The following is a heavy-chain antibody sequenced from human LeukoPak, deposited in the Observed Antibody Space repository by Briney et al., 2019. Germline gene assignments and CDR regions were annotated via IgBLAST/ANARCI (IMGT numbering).Heavy chain of an antibody. V-gene: IGHV4-38-2*02. CDR3: ARVRPGYYYYMDV. CDR1: GYSISSGYY. D-gene: IGHD3-10*01. CDR2: IYHSGST. J-gene: IGHJ6*03. Sequence: SETLSLTCTVSGYSISSGYYWGWIRQPPGKGLEWIGSIYHSGSTYYNPPLKSRVTISLDTSKNQFSLKLSSVTAADTAVYYCARVRPGYYYYMDVWGKGTTVTISS.